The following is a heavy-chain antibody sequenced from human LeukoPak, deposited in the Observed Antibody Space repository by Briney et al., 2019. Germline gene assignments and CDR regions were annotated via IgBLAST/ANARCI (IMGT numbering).Heavy chain of an antibody. CDR1: GGSISSFY. V-gene: IGHV4-4*07. D-gene: IGHD4-17*01. CDR2: IYTSGST. J-gene: IGHJ4*02. Sequence: PSETLSLTCTVSGGSISSFYWSWIRQPAGKGLEWVGRIYTSGSTNYNPSLRSRVTMSIDTSRNQFSLKLSSVTAADTAVYYCARVFYGDRYYFDYWGQGTLVTVSS. CDR3: ARVFYGDRYYFDY.